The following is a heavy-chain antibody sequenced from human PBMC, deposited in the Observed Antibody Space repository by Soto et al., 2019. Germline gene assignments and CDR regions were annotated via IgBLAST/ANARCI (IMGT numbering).Heavy chain of an antibody. CDR2: IYYSGST. CDR1: GGSVSSGSYY. D-gene: IGHD2-21*02. Sequence: QVQLQESGPGLVKPSETLSLTCTVSGGSVSSGSYYWSWIRQPPGKGLEWIGYIYYSGSTTYNPSLKSRVTISVDTSKNQFSRKLSSVTAADTAVYYCARAGIVVVTASDYYGMDVWGQGTTVTVSS. CDR3: ARAGIVVVTASDYYGMDV. J-gene: IGHJ6*02. V-gene: IGHV4-61*01.